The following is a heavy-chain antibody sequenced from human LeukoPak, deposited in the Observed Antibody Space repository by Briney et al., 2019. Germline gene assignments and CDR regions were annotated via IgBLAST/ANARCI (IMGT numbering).Heavy chain of an antibody. J-gene: IGHJ1*01. CDR3: GKTIQESSGVGGD. CDR1: GLTFSSHA. V-gene: IGHV3-23*01. CDR2: IRGSGGST. D-gene: IGHD1-26*01. Sequence: GGSLRLSCAASGLTFSSHAMTWVRQAPGKGLEWVSSIRGSGGSTYYADSVKGRFTISRDNSKNTLYLQMNSLRAEDTAVYYCGKTIQESSGVGGDWGQGTLVTVSS.